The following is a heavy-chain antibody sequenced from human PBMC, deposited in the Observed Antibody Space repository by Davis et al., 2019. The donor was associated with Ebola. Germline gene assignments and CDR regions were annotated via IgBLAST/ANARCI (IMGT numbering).Heavy chain of an antibody. CDR1: GFTFSDYS. Sequence: GGSLRLSCVGSGFTFSDYSLNWVRQAPGKGLEWVSYISSGSGTIHYADSVKGRFTISRDNAKNSLFLQINSLGAEDTAVYYCARERVTCGGGSCYYSGLDVWGLGTTVTVSS. D-gene: IGHD2-15*01. V-gene: IGHV3-48*01. CDR3: ARERVTCGGGSCYYSGLDV. CDR2: ISSGSGTI. J-gene: IGHJ6*02.